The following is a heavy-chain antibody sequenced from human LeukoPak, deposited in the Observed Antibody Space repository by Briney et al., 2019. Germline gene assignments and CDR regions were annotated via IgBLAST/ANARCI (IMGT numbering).Heavy chain of an antibody. Sequence: SETLSLTCTVSGGSISSSSYYWGWIRQPPGKGLEWIGSIYYSGSTYYNPSLKSRVTISVDTSKNQFSLKLSSVTAADTAVYYCARLLGTHINYFDPWGQGTLVTVSS. CDR1: GGSISSSSYY. CDR2: IYYSGST. D-gene: IGHD2-21*01. CDR3: ARLLGTHINYFDP. J-gene: IGHJ5*02. V-gene: IGHV4-39*01.